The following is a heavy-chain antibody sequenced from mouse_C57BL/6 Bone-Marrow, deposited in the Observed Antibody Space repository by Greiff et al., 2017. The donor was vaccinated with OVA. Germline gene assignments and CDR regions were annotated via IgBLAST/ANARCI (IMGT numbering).Heavy chain of an antibody. CDR2: INPSSGYT. Sequence: VQLQQSGAELARPGASVKMSCKASGYTFTSYTMHWVKQRPGQGLEWIGYINPSSGYTKYNQKFKDKATLTADKSSSTAYMQLSSLTSEDSAVYYCARWDYYGSGNDAMDYWGQGTSVTVSS. V-gene: IGHV1-4*01. J-gene: IGHJ4*01. CDR3: ARWDYYGSGNDAMDY. D-gene: IGHD1-1*01. CDR1: GYTFTSYT.